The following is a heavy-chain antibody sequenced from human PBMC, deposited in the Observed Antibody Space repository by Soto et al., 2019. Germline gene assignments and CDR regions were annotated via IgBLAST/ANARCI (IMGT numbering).Heavy chain of an antibody. V-gene: IGHV4-31*03. J-gene: IGHJ3*02. CDR3: ARHLLLYYYDSSGYYLRDAFDI. D-gene: IGHD3-22*01. CDR2: IYYSGST. CDR1: GGSISSGGYY. Sequence: SETLSLTCTVSGGSISSGGYYWSWIRQHPGKGLEWIGYIYYSGSTYYNPSLKSRVTISVDTSKNQFSLKLSSVTAADTAVYYCARHLLLYYYDSSGYYLRDAFDIWGQGTMVT.